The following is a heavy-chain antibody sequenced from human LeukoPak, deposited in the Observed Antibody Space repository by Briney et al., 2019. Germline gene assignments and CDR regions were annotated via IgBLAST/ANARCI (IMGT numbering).Heavy chain of an antibody. Sequence: TGGSLRLSCAASGFTFSSYAMNWVRQAPRKGLEWVSGISNTGVSRDYADSVKGRFTISRDNSKNTLYLQMNSLGAEDTAVYYCAKGEFGSGWPNWGQGTLVTVSS. CDR1: GFTFSSYA. J-gene: IGHJ4*02. D-gene: IGHD6-19*01. V-gene: IGHV3-23*01. CDR3: AKGEFGSGWPN. CDR2: ISNTGVSR.